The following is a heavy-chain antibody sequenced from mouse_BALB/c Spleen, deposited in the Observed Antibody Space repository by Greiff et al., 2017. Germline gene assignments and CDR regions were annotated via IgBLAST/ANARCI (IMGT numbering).Heavy chain of an antibody. Sequence: QVQLKQPGAELVRPGASVKLSCKASGYTFTSYWINWVKQRPGQGLEWIGNIYPSDSYTNYNQKFKDKATLTVDKSSSTAYMQLSSPTSEDSAVYYCTRGGYDYFDYWGQGTTLTVSS. CDR1: GYTFTSYW. D-gene: IGHD2-3*01. CDR2: IYPSDSYT. V-gene: IGHV1-69*02. J-gene: IGHJ2*01. CDR3: TRGGYDYFDY.